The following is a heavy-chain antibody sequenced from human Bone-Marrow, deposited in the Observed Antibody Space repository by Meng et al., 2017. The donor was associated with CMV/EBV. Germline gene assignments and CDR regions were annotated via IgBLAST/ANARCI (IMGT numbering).Heavy chain of an antibody. CDR3: AKDRIKRMTTGFDY. CDR2: IRYDGSNK. CDR1: GFTFSTYG. V-gene: IGHV3-30*02. J-gene: IGHJ4*02. D-gene: IGHD4-11*01. Sequence: GESLKISCAASGFTFSTYGIRWVRQAPGKGLEWVAFIRYDGSNKCYVDSVKGRFTISRDNSKNTLYLQMNSLRAEDTAVYYCAKDRIKRMTTGFDYWGQGTLVTVSS.